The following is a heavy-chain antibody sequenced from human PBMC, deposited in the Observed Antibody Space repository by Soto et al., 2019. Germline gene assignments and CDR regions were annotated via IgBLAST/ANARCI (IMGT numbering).Heavy chain of an antibody. J-gene: IGHJ4*02. CDR2: ISYDGSKR. D-gene: IGHD3-9*01. Sequence: PGGSLRLSCVVSGFTFGNYAMYWVRQAPGKGLEWVSFISYDGSKRYHADSVKGQFTISRDNARNTLYLQMDRLRPEDTAVYYCAKGGGAPGYPIDYWGQGTLVTVSS. CDR1: GFTFGNYA. V-gene: IGHV3-30*18. CDR3: AKGGGAPGYPIDY.